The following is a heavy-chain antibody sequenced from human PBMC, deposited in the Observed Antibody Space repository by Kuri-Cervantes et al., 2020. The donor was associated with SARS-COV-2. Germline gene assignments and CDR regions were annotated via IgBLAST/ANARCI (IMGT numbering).Heavy chain of an antibody. Sequence: GESLKISCAASGFTFSSYGMHWVRQAPGKGLEWVAFIRYDGSNKYYADSVKGRFTISRDNAKNSLYLQMNSLRAEDTAVYYCARQRDTAMDTASPFDYWGQGTLVTVSS. CDR3: ARQRDTAMDTASPFDY. V-gene: IGHV3-30*02. CDR2: IRYDGSNK. CDR1: GFTFSSYG. J-gene: IGHJ4*02. D-gene: IGHD5-18*01.